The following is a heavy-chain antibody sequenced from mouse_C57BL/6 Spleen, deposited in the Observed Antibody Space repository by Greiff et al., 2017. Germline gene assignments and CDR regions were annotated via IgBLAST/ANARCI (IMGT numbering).Heavy chain of an antibody. V-gene: IGHV5-17*01. Sequence: EVKLEESGGGLVKPGGSLTLSCAASGFTFRDYGMHWVRQAPEKGLEWVAYISSGSSTIYYADTVKGRFTISRDNAKNNLFLQSTSLRSEDTAMYYCARPWFAYWGQGTLVTVSA. J-gene: IGHJ3*01. CDR2: ISSGSSTI. CDR3: ARPWFAY. CDR1: GFTFRDYG.